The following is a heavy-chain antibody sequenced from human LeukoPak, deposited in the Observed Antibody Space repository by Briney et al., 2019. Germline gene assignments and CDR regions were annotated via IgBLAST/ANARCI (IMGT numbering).Heavy chain of an antibody. J-gene: IGHJ4*02. Sequence: GGSLRLSCAASGFTFSDYWMHWVRQAPGKGLVWVSRISSDGSRVTYADSVKGRFTISRDNAENSLYLQMNSLRAEDTAVYYCARDQGGVGYWGQGTLVTVSS. CDR1: GFTFSDYW. V-gene: IGHV3-74*01. CDR2: ISSDGSRV. D-gene: IGHD3-16*01. CDR3: ARDQGGVGY.